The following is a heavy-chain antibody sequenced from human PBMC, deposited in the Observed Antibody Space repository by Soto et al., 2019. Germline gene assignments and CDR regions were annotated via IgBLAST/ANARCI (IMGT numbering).Heavy chain of an antibody. J-gene: IGHJ1*01. CDR2: VYYTGST. V-gene: IGHV4-39*01. CDR1: GGSIPINNYY. CDR3: ARLPRYDFWT. D-gene: IGHD3-3*01. Sequence: QLQLQESGPGLVKPSETLSLTCTVSGGSIPINNYYWAWIRQPPGKGLEWIGNVYYTGSTSYNPSLNGRVTMSVDTSKNQFSLKLTSVTAADTAVYYCARLPRYDFWTWGQGTLVTVSS.